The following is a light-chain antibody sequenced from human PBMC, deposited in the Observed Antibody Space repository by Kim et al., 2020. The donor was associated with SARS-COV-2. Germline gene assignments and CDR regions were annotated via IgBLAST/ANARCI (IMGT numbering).Light chain of an antibody. CDR2: VAS. J-gene: IGKJ4*01. CDR1: QSINTY. CDR3: QQSHSAPLT. Sequence: ASVGDRVTITCRASQSINTYLNWYQLKPGKAPKRLIFVASTLQTGVPSRFSGRGSGTDFTLTIRNLQPEDFATYYCQQSHSAPLTFGGGTKVDIK. V-gene: IGKV1-39*01.